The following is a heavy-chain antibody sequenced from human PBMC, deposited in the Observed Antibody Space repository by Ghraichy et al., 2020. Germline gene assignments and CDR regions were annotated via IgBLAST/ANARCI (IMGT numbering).Heavy chain of an antibody. CDR2: ISSSSNTI. D-gene: IGHD6-19*01. Sequence: GGSLRLSCAASGFAFSSYRMNWVRQAPGEGLEWISTISSSSNTIYYIDSLKGRFTISRDNAKNSLYLQMNSLRAEDTAVYYCARGYTSGFDYWGQGTLVTVSS. CDR3: ARGYTSGFDY. J-gene: IGHJ4*02. CDR1: GFAFSSYR. V-gene: IGHV3-48*01.